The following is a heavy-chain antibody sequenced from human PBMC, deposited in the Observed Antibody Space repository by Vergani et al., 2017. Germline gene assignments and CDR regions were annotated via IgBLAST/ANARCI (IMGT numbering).Heavy chain of an antibody. Sequence: QAQLQESGPGLVKPSETLSLTCHVFGVSVTDYNCNWIRQAPGKGLEWIGSLSTTGGATHASHNPSLKSRVSISVDTSKSQFSLKLSSVTAADTAVYYCARQLNHIRQQLRWFDPWGQGTLVTVSS. CDR3: ARQLNHIRQQLRWFDP. D-gene: IGHD6-13*01. CDR1: GVSVTDYN. CDR2: LSTTGGA. V-gene: IGHV4-4*09. J-gene: IGHJ5*02.